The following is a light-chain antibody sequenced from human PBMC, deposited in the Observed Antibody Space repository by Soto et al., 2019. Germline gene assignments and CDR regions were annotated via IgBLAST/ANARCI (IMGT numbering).Light chain of an antibody. J-gene: IGLJ1*01. CDR1: NTDVGAYNY. CDR2: EVS. Sequence: QSVLTQPGSVSGSPGQSITISCTGTNTDVGAYNYVAWYQQHPGKVPKLLIFEVSNRPSGVSNRFSGSKSGNTASLTISGLQAEDEAEYSCSSYTTSSIYVFGNGTKVTVL. CDR3: SSYTTSSIYV. V-gene: IGLV2-14*01.